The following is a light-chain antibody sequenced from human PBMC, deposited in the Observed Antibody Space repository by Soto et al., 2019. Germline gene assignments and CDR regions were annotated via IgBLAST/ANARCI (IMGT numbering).Light chain of an antibody. J-gene: IGKJ1*01. Sequence: IVLTQSPATLSLSPGERATLSCRASQSVSSYLAWYQQKPGQAPRLLIYDASNRATGIPARFSGSGSGTDFTLTIGSLAHEDLEVYSCKQYSDCHPPLGQG. CDR3: KQYSDCHPP. V-gene: IGKV3-11*01. CDR2: DAS. CDR1: QSVSSY.